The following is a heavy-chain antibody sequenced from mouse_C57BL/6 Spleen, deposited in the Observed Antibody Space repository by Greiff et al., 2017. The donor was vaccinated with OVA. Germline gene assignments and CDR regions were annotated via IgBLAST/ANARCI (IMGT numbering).Heavy chain of an antibody. D-gene: IGHD1-1*01. CDR1: GYTFTDYY. Sequence: EVKLQESGPELVKPGASVKISCKASGYTFTDYYMNWVKQSHGKSLEWIGDINPNNGGTSYNQKFKGKATLTVDKSSSTAYMELRSLTSEDSAVYYGARDYGSRGDYFDYWGQGTTLTVSS. J-gene: IGHJ2*01. CDR3: ARDYGSRGDYFDY. V-gene: IGHV1-26*01. CDR2: INPNNGGT.